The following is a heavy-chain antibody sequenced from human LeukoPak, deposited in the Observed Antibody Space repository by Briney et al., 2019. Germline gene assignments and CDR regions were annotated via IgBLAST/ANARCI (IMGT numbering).Heavy chain of an antibody. D-gene: IGHD6-13*01. J-gene: IGHJ6*02. Sequence: GASVKVSCKASGYTFTSYSISWVRQAPGQGLEWMGWISAYNGNTNYAQKLQGRVTMTTDTSTSTAYMELRSLRSDDTAVYYCARSSAAGRYYYYYGMDVWGQGTTVTVSS. CDR3: ARSSAAGRYYYYYGMDV. V-gene: IGHV1-18*01. CDR2: ISAYNGNT. CDR1: GYTFTSYS.